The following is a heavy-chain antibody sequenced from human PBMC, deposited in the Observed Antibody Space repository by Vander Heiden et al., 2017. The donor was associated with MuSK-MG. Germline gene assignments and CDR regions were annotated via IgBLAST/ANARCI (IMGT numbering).Heavy chain of an antibody. J-gene: IGHJ4*02. CDR2: VDPEDGAT. Sequence: QVQLVQSGPEVKKPGASVKVPCRVSGYTLTKSSMNWVRQTPGGGLEWMGGVDPEDGATVYAQKFQGRLTMTEDASTDTAYMELSSLRSEDTAVYFCATDLARNREDGLDYWGLGTLVTVSS. CDR3: ATDLARNREDGLDY. V-gene: IGHV1-24*01. D-gene: IGHD1-1*01. CDR1: GYTLTKSS.